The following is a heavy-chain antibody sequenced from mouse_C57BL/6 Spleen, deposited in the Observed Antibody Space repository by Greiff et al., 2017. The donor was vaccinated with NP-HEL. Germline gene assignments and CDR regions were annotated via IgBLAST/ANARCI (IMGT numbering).Heavy chain of an antibody. CDR2: IDPEDGDP. CDR1: GFNIKDYY. D-gene: IGHD2-5*01. Sequence: VQLQQSGAELVRPGASVKLSCTASGFNIKDYYMHWVKQRPEQGLEWIGRIDPEDGDPEYAPKFQGKATMTADTSSNTAYLQLSSLTSEDTAVYYCTTSYYSNSGYFDYWGQGTTLTVSS. V-gene: IGHV14-1*01. CDR3: TTSYYSNSGYFDY. J-gene: IGHJ2*01.